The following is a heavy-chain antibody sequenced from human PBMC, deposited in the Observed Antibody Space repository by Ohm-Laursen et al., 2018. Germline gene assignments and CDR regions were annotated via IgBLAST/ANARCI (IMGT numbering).Heavy chain of an antibody. CDR2: IKQDGSEK. Sequence: GSLRLSCTASGFTFSSYWMSWVRQAPGKGLEWVANIKQDGSEKCYVDSVKGRFTISRDNAKNSLYLQMNSLRAEDTAVYYCARDGYSGYDYSPRYYYYYGVDVWGQGTTVTVSS. J-gene: IGHJ6*02. D-gene: IGHD5-12*01. CDR1: GFTFSSYW. V-gene: IGHV3-7*01. CDR3: ARDGYSGYDYSPRYYYYYGVDV.